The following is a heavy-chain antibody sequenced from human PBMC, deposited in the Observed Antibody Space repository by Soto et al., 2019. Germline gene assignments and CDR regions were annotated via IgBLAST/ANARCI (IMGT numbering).Heavy chain of an antibody. CDR2: VNHSGST. CDR3: ARDFFDSSDYTTNWFDP. Sequence: SSETLSLTCAVYGGSFSGYYWSWIRQPPGKGLEWIGEVNHSGSTNYNPSLKSRVTISVDTSKNQFSLKLTSVTAADAALYYCARDFFDSSDYTTNWFDPWGQGTLVTVSS. J-gene: IGHJ5*02. D-gene: IGHD3-22*01. CDR1: GGSFSGYY. V-gene: IGHV4-34*01.